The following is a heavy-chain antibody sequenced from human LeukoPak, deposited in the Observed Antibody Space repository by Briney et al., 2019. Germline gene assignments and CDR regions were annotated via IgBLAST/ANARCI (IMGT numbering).Heavy chain of an antibody. D-gene: IGHD7-27*01. CDR2: IYSSGST. V-gene: IGHV4-4*07. CDR3: TRGLGNWDIDY. J-gene: IGHJ4*02. CDR1: GVSISSYY. Sequence: PSETLSLTCTVSGVSISSYYWSWIRQPAGKGLEWIGRIYSSGSTDYNPSLKSRVTMSVDTSKNQFSLKMRSVTAADTAVYYCTRGLGNWDIDYWGQGTLVTVSS.